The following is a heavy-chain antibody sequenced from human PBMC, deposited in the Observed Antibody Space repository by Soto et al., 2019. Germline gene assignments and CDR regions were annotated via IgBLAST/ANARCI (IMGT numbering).Heavy chain of an antibody. V-gene: IGHV3-11*01. Sequence: PGGSLRLSCAASGFTFSDYYMSWIRQAPGKGLEWVSYISSSGSTIYYADSVKGRFTISRDNTKNSLYLQMNSLRAEDTAVYYCEGVEYYYGMDAWGQGTTVTVSS. D-gene: IGHD1-1*01. CDR3: EGVEYYYGMDA. J-gene: IGHJ6*02. CDR2: ISSSGSTI. CDR1: GFTFSDYY.